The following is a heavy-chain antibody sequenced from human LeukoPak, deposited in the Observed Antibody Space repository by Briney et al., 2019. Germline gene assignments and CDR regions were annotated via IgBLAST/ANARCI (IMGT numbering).Heavy chain of an antibody. CDR1: GGTFSSYA. CDR2: IIPIFGTA. Sequence: ASVKVSCKASGGTFSSYAISWVRQAPGQGLEWMGGIIPIFGTANYAQKFQGRVTITADESTSTAYMELSSLRSEDTAVYYCARVSWELRGPFDYWGQGTLVTVSS. CDR3: ARVSWELRGPFDY. D-gene: IGHD4-23*01. V-gene: IGHV1-69*13. J-gene: IGHJ4*02.